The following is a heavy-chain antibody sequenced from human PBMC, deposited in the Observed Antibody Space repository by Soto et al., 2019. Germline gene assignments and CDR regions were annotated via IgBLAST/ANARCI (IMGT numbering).Heavy chain of an antibody. V-gene: IGHV4-39*01. D-gene: IGHD1-7*01. CDR3: ARQENS. CDR2: IYQSGSA. CDR1: GVSISSSTQY. J-gene: IGHJ1*01. Sequence: QLQLQESGPGLVKPSETLSLTCTVSGVSISSSTQYWGWFRKPPGKGLEWIGRIYQSGSAYYNPSFSSRVSISVDPSKNQFSLTLDSVTAADTAVYYCARQENSWGQGTLITVSS.